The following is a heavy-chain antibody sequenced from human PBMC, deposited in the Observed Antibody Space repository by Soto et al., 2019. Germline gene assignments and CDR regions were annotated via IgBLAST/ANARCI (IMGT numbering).Heavy chain of an antibody. V-gene: IGHV4-4*07. D-gene: IGHD1-1*01. CDR1: GASISGFY. Sequence: SETLSLTCTVSGASISGFYWIWVRKSAGKGLEWIGRIYATGTTDYNPSLKSRVMMSVDTSKKQFSLKLRSVTAADTAVYYCVRDGTKTLRDWFDPWGQGISVTVSS. J-gene: IGHJ5*02. CDR2: IYATGTT. CDR3: VRDGTKTLRDWFDP.